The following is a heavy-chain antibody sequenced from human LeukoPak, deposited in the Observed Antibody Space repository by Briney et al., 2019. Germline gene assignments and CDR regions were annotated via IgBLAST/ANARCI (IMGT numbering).Heavy chain of an antibody. CDR1: GFTVSSNY. CDR3: ARGTALQDY. Sequence: GGSLRLSCAASGFTVSSNYMSWVRQAPGKGLVWVSHINGDGTTTSYADSVKGRFTISRDNAQNTLYLQMNSLRAEDTAVYYCARGTALQDYWGQGTLVTVSS. J-gene: IGHJ4*02. V-gene: IGHV3-74*01. D-gene: IGHD2/OR15-2a*01. CDR2: INGDGTTT.